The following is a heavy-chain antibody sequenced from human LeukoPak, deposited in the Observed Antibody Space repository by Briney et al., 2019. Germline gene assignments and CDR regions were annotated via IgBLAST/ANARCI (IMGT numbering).Heavy chain of an antibody. D-gene: IGHD3-22*01. J-gene: IGHJ4*02. CDR1: GGSISSYY. CDR2: IYTSGST. V-gene: IGHV4-4*07. CDR3: ARDSYYYDSSGYLNFDY. Sequence: SETLSLTCTVSGGSISSYYWSWIRQPAGKGLEWIGRIYTSGSTNYNPSLKSRVTMSVDTSKNQFSLKLSSVTAADTAVYYCARDSYYYDSSGYLNFDYWGQGTLVTVSS.